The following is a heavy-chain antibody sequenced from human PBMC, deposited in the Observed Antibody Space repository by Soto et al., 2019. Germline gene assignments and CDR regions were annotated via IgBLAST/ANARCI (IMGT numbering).Heavy chain of an antibody. CDR1: GFSLSTTGVG. J-gene: IGHJ6*02. Sequence: QITLKESGPTLVKPTQTLTLTCTFSGFSLSTTGVGVGWIRQPPGKALEWVALIYWDGDKRYNPSLNSRHTSTKDTYKNHVVRTITNINHVDTDTYYCVKRRCGGDCLQSYSSHSYYGLDVGGQGTTVTVSS. CDR2: IYWDGDK. CDR3: VKRRCGGDCLQSYSSHSYYGLDV. V-gene: IGHV2-5*02. D-gene: IGHD2-21*01.